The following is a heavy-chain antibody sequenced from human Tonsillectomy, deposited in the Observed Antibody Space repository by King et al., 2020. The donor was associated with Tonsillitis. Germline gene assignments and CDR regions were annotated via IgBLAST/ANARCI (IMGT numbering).Heavy chain of an antibody. CDR2: ISYDGSNK. J-gene: IGHJ4*02. D-gene: IGHD4-17*01. Sequence: VQLVESGGGVVQPGRSLRLSCTASGFTFSNYGMHWVRQAPGKGLEWVAVISYDGSNKYYADSVKGRFTISRDNSKNTLYLQMSSLRADDTAVYYCARWHGDSEYYFDYWGQGTLVTVSS. CDR3: ARWHGDSEYYFDY. CDR1: GFTFSNYG. V-gene: IGHV3-33*05.